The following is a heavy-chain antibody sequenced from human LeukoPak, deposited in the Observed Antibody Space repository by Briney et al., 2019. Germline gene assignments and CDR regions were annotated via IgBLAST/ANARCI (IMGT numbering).Heavy chain of an antibody. CDR3: AKDLGGYYYDSSGYPLLDY. D-gene: IGHD3-22*01. CDR2: ISGSGGST. V-gene: IGHV3-23*01. J-gene: IGHJ4*02. CDR1: GFIFSSYG. Sequence: PGGSLRLSCAASGFIFSSYGIHWVRQAPGKGLEWVSAISGSGGSTYYADSVKGRFTISRDNSKNTLYLQINSLRAEDTAVYYCAKDLGGYYYDSSGYPLLDYWGQGTLVTVSS.